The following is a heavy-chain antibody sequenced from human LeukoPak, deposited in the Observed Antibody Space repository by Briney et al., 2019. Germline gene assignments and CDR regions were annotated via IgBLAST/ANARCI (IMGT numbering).Heavy chain of an antibody. CDR2: IHTGGST. CDR3: AREGKWLQLRYFDY. V-gene: IGHV3-53*01. J-gene: IGHJ4*02. CDR1: GFTVSSDY. D-gene: IGHD5-24*01. Sequence: GGSLRLSCAASGFTVSSDYMSWVRQAPGKGLEWVSVIHTGGSTYYADSVKGRFTISRDTSNNTLYLQMNSLRADDTAVYYCAREGKWLQLRYFDYWGQGTLVTVSS.